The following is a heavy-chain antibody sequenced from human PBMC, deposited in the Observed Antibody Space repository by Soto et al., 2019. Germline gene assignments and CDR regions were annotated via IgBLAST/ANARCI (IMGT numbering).Heavy chain of an antibody. CDR2: IYSGGST. Sequence: GGSLRLSCAASGFTVSSNYMSWVRQAPGKGLEWVSVIYSGGSTYYADSVKGRFTISRDNSKDTLYLQMNSLRAEDTAVYYCARIDWELLFDYWGQGTLVTVSS. CDR1: GFTVSSNY. V-gene: IGHV3-53*01. D-gene: IGHD1-26*01. J-gene: IGHJ4*02. CDR3: ARIDWELLFDY.